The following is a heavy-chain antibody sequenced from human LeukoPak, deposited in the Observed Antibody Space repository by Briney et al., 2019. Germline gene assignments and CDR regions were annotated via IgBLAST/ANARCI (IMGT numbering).Heavy chain of an antibody. CDR1: GGSISSSSYY. V-gene: IGHV4-39*02. D-gene: IGHD4-17*01. J-gene: IGHJ4*02. CDR2: IYYSGST. Sequence: SETLSLTCTVSGGSISSSSYYWGWIRQPPGKGLEWIGSIYYSGSTYYNPSLKSRVTISVDTSKNQFSLKMSSATAADTAVYYCARDWATVTELDYWGQGTLVTASS. CDR3: ARDWATVTELDY.